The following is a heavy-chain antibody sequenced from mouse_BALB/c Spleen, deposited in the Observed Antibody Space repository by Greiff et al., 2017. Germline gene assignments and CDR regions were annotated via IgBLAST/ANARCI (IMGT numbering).Heavy chain of an antibody. Sequence: EVKLMESGGGLVQPGGSLKLSCAASGFTFSSYGMSWVRQSPDKGLEWVATINSNGGSTYYPDSVKGRFTISRDNTKNTLYLQMSSLKSEDTAMYYCARDKDYDGVRAYWGQGTLVTVSA. CDR3: ARDKDYDGVRAY. V-gene: IGHV5-6-3*01. J-gene: IGHJ3*01. CDR2: INSNGGST. D-gene: IGHD2-4*01. CDR1: GFTFSSYG.